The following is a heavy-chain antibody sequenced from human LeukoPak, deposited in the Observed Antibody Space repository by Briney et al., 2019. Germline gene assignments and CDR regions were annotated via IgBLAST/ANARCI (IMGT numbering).Heavy chain of an antibody. CDR1: GYTFTGYY. V-gene: IGHV1-2*02. J-gene: IGHJ3*02. CDR2: INPNSGGT. CDR3: ATPSITMIVVDQWAFDI. D-gene: IGHD3-22*01. Sequence: ASVKVSCKASGYTFTGYYMHWVRQAPGQGLEWMGWINPNSGGTNYAQKFQGRVTMTRDTSISTAYMKLSRLRSDDTAVYYCATPSITMIVVDQWAFDIWGQGTMVTVSS.